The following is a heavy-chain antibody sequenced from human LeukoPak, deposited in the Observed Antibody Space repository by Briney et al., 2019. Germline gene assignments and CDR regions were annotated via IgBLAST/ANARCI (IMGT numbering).Heavy chain of an antibody. CDR1: GGSISSYY. D-gene: IGHD3-10*01. Sequence: PSETLSLTCTVSGGSISSYYWTWIRQPPGKGLEWMGYIYYSGSTNYNPSLKSRVTISVDTSNNQFSLKLSSVTAADTAVYYCARGPPGGQFDPWGQGTLVTVSS. V-gene: IGHV4-59*01. J-gene: IGHJ5*02. CDR3: ARGPPGGQFDP. CDR2: IYYSGST.